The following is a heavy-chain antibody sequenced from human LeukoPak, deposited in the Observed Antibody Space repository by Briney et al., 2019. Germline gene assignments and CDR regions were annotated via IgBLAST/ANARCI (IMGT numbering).Heavy chain of an antibody. J-gene: IGHJ4*02. Sequence: ASVKVSCKASGYTFTSYGISWVRQAPGQGLEWMGWISAYNGNTNYAQKLQGRVTRTTDTSTRTAYMELRSLRSDGTAVYYCARDYDYYDSSGYYRYFDYWGQGALVTVSS. CDR3: ARDYDYYDSSGYYRYFDY. D-gene: IGHD3-22*01. CDR1: GYTFTSYG. CDR2: ISAYNGNT. V-gene: IGHV1-18*01.